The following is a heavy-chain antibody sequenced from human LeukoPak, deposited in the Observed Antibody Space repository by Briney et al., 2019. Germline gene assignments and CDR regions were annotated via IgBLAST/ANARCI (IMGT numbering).Heavy chain of an antibody. V-gene: IGHV1-18*01. CDR2: ISAYNGNT. CDR1: GYTFTSYG. J-gene: IGHJ5*02. CDR3: ARGVPAALRSARWFDP. Sequence: ASVKVSCKASGYTFTSYGISWVRQAPGQGLEWMGWISAYNGNTNYAQKLQGRVTMTTDTSTSTAYMELRSLRSDDTAAYYCARGVPAALRSARWFDPWGQGTLVTVSS. D-gene: IGHD2-2*01.